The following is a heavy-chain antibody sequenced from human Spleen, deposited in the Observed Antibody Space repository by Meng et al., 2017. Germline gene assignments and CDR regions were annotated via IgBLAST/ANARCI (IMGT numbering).Heavy chain of an antibody. CDR3: ARVGACSGGSCYFRLFDY. CDR1: GGSISNADYY. D-gene: IGHD2-15*01. J-gene: IGHJ4*02. V-gene: IGHV4-30-4*01. Sequence: QVQLQESGPGLVKPSQTLSLTCTVSGGSISNADYYWSWIRQPPGKGLEWIGYIYYSGSTYYNPSLKSRVTMSVDTSKNQFSLKLSSVTDADTVVYYCARVGACSGGSCYFRLFDYWGQGMLVTV. CDR2: IYYSGST.